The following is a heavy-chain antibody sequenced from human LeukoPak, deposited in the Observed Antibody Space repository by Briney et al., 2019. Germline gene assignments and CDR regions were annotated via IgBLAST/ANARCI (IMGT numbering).Heavy chain of an antibody. J-gene: IGHJ4*02. V-gene: IGHV4-34*01. CDR2: INHSGST. Sequence: PSETLSLTCAVYGGSFSGYYWSWISQPPGKGLEWIGEINHSGSTNYNPSLKSRVTISVDTSKNQFSLKLSSVTAADTAVYYCARGATVVAATQYFDYWGQGTLVTVSS. D-gene: IGHD2-15*01. CDR3: ARGATVVAATQYFDY. CDR1: GGSFSGYY.